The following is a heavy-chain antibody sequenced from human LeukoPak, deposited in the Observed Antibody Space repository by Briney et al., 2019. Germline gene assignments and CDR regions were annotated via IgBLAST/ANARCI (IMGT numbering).Heavy chain of an antibody. V-gene: IGHV3-23*01. CDR1: GFTFSSYA. J-gene: IGHJ4*02. CDR3: AISVEQLVGFWDY. D-gene: IGHD6-6*01. CDR2: ISGSGGST. Sequence: GGSLRLSCAASGFTFSSYAMSWVRQAPGKGLEWVSAISGSGGSTYYADSVKGRFTISRDNSKNTLYLQMNSLRAEHTAVYYCAISVEQLVGFWDYWGQGTLVTVSS.